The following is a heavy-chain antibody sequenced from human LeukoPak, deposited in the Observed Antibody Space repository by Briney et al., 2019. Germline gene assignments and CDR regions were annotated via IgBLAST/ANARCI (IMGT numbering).Heavy chain of an antibody. CDR1: GFTFSSNR. J-gene: IGHJ4*02. Sequence: GGSLRLSCAASGFTFSSNRMSWVRQAPGKGLEWLSRIQQDGSVRNYVDSVKGRFIISRDNAKNSLYLQMSSLTVEDTAIYFCARGTYSSKWWVVDCWGQGALVIV. V-gene: IGHV3-7*04. D-gene: IGHD6-19*01. CDR3: ARGTYSSKWWVVDC. CDR2: IQQDGSVR.